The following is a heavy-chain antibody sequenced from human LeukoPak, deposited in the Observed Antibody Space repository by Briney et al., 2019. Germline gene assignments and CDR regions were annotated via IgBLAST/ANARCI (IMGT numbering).Heavy chain of an antibody. CDR3: ASTTTVTPRYYYYGMDV. D-gene: IGHD4-11*01. J-gene: IGHJ6*02. V-gene: IGHV1-69*13. CDR2: IIPIFGTA. Sequence: SVKVSCKASGGTFSSYAISWVRQAPGQGLEWMGGIIPIFGTANYAQKFQGRVTITADESTSTAYMELSSLRSEDTTVYYCASTTTVTPRYYYYGMDVWGQGTTVTVSS. CDR1: GGTFSSYA.